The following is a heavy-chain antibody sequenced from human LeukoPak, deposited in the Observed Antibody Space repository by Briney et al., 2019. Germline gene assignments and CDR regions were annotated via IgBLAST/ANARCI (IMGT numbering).Heavy chain of an antibody. CDR1: GFTVSSSY. D-gene: IGHD3-10*01. CDR2: IYSDGTT. J-gene: IGHJ4*02. Sequence: GGSLRLSCAAPGFTVSSSYMIWVRQAPGKGLEWVSVIYSDGTTYYADSVKGRFTISRDNSKNTLYLQMNSLRAEDAAVYFCARIAGSGGYYFDYWGPGTLVTVSS. V-gene: IGHV3-53*01. CDR3: ARIAGSGGYYFDY.